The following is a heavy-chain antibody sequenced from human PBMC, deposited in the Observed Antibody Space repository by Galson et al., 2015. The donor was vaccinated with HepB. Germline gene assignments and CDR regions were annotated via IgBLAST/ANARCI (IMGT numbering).Heavy chain of an antibody. D-gene: IGHD6-19*01. Sequence: SLRLSCAVSGLTFSTHGMNWVRQAPGKGLEWVSGISSGGTTYYADSVKGRFTTSRDNSKNMLYLQMNSLRAEDTALYYCAILMTSVAVAGSKTWGQGTLVTVSS. V-gene: IGHV3-23*01. CDR1: GLTFSTHG. J-gene: IGHJ4*02. CDR2: ISSGGTT. CDR3: AILMTSVAVAGSKT.